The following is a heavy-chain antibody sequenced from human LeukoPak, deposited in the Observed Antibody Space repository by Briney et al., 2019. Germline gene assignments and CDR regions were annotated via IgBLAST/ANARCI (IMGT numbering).Heavy chain of an antibody. V-gene: IGHV4-61*02. J-gene: IGHJ4*02. CDR1: GVSISSGSYY. CDR3: VRSDFWSGYLLFDY. D-gene: IGHD3-3*01. Sequence: SETLSLTCTVAGVSISSGSYYWSWIRQPAGKGLEWIGRIYTSGSTNYNPSLKSRVTISVDTSKNQFSLKLSSVTAADTAVYYCVRSDFWSGYLLFDYWGQGTLVTVSS. CDR2: IYTSGST.